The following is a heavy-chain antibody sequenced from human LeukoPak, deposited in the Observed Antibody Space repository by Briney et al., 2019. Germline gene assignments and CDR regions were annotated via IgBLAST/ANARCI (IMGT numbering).Heavy chain of an antibody. V-gene: IGHV1-2*02. CDR2: INPNSGGT. D-gene: IGHD1-14*01. Sequence: ASVKVSCKASGYTFTGYYMHWVRQAPGQGLEWMGWINPNSGGTNYAQKFQGRVTITRNTSISTAYMELSSLRSEDTAVYYCARDSYRGFDPWGQGTLVTVSS. J-gene: IGHJ5*02. CDR1: GYTFTGYY. CDR3: ARDSYRGFDP.